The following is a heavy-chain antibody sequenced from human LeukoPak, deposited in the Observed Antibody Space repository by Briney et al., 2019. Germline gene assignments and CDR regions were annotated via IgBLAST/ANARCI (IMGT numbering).Heavy chain of an antibody. CDR2: ISSSSSYI. CDR3: ARMHYDSSGYGIDY. D-gene: IGHD3-22*01. J-gene: IGHJ4*02. CDR1: GFTFSSYS. Sequence: GGSLILSCAASGFTFSSYSMNWVRQAPGKGLEWVSSISSSSSYIYYADSVKGRFTISRDNAKNSLYLQMNSLRAEDTAVYYCARMHYDSSGYGIDYWGQGTLVTVSS. V-gene: IGHV3-21*01.